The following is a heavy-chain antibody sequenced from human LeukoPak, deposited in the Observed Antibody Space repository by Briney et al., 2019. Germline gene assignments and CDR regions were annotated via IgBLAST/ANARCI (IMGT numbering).Heavy chain of an antibody. CDR2: INHSGST. CDR1: GGSFSGYY. V-gene: IGHV4-34*01. J-gene: IGHJ4*02. Sequence: SETLSLTCAVYGGSFSGYYWSWIRQPPGKGLEWIGEINHSGSTNYNPSLKSRVTISVDTSKNQFSLKLSSVTAADTAVYYCASRDGYSSGWYRGTGLDYWGQGTLVTVSS. D-gene: IGHD6-19*01. CDR3: ASRDGYSSGWYRGTGLDY.